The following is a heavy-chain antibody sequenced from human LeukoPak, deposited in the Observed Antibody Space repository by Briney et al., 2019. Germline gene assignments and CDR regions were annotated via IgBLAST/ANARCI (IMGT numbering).Heavy chain of an antibody. CDR1: GDSVPSNSAA. CDR3: AREPTSWYYYMDV. CDR2: TYYRSKWYN. Sequence: SQTLSLTCAISGDSVPSNSAAWNWIRQFPSRGLEWLGRTYYRSKWYNDYAVSVKSRITINPDTSKNQFSLQLNSVTPEDTAVYYCAREPTSWYYYMDVWGKGTTVTVSS. J-gene: IGHJ6*03. D-gene: IGHD2-2*01. V-gene: IGHV6-1*01.